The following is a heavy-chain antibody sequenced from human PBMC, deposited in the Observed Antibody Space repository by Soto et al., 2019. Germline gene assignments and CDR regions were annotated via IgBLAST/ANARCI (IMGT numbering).Heavy chain of an antibody. D-gene: IGHD6-13*01. V-gene: IGHV3-23*01. CDR1: GFTFSSYA. CDR2: IGGSGGST. CDR3: AKHISSGWYYFDH. Sequence: GGSLRLSCAASGFTFSSYAMNWVRQAPGKGLEWVSRIGGSGGSTKYGDSVMGRFTISRDNSKNTLSLQMNSLRAEDTALYYCAKHISSGWYYFDHWGQGTLVTVSS. J-gene: IGHJ4*02.